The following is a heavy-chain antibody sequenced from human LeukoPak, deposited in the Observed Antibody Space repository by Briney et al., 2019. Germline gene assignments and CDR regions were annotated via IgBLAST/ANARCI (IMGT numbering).Heavy chain of an antibody. CDR1: GFTFSNYA. CDR3: ATLWGDTSGYQIYDC. Sequence: GGSLTLSCAPSGFTFSNYAMRCVRHARGGGVEWVLGISGSGSTHDATSAQGRYTIPRDNSKTTLSLQMDGQRADDTAVYYCATLWGDTSGYQIYDCWGQGSLVTLSS. D-gene: IGHD3-22*01. CDR2: ISGSGST. J-gene: IGHJ4*02. V-gene: IGHV3-23*01.